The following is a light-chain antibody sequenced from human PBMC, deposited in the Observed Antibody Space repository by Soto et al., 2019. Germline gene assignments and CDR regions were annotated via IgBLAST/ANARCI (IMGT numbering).Light chain of an antibody. Sequence: QSALTQPASVSGSPGQSITISCTGTSSDVGGYNYVSWYQQHPGKAPKLMIYEVSNRPSGVSNRFSGSKSGNTASLTISGLQAEDEADYYCSSYTRSSTRVFGTRTXV. CDR1: SSDVGGYNY. V-gene: IGLV2-14*01. CDR2: EVS. CDR3: SSYTRSSTRV. J-gene: IGLJ1*01.